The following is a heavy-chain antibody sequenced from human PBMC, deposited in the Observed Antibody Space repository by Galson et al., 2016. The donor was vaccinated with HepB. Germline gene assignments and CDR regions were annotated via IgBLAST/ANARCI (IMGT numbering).Heavy chain of an antibody. CDR2: ISAGGGRP. CDR1: GFTFDSYD. Sequence: SLRLSCAVSGFTFDSYDMSWVRQAPGQGPEWVSAISAGGGRPNYVDSVKGRFTISKDNSKSTLYLQMNSLRVDDTALYYCAKDRASRLSSRGWLTNDALDIWGQGTMVTVSS. V-gene: IGHV3-23*01. D-gene: IGHD6-19*01. CDR3: AKDRASRLSSRGWLTNDALDI. J-gene: IGHJ3*02.